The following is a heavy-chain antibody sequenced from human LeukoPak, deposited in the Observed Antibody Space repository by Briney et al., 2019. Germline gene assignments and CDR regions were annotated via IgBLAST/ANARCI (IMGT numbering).Heavy chain of an antibody. CDR1: GFTFNSYS. Sequence: GGSLRLSCGGSGFTFNSYSMNWVRQAPGKGLEWVATIIGSGSEMFYADSLKGRFTISRDNSKNSLYLQMNSLRVEDTAVYYCAKVQSDIVGAMFFSFDVWGQGTMVSVSS. D-gene: IGHD1-26*01. J-gene: IGHJ3*01. CDR3: AKVQSDIVGAMFFSFDV. CDR2: IIGSGSEM. V-gene: IGHV3-21*06.